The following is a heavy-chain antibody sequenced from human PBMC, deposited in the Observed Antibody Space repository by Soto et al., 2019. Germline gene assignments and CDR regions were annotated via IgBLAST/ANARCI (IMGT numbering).Heavy chain of an antibody. V-gene: IGHV4-4*07. Sequence: SETLSLTCTVSGGSIRSYYCTWIRQPSGKGLEWIGRIYTSGSTNYNPSLKSRVTMSVDTSKNQFSLKLSSVTAADTAVYYCARDLKFGQADYWGQGSQVTVSS. CDR2: IYTSGST. J-gene: IGHJ4*02. D-gene: IGHD3-10*01. CDR1: GGSIRSYY. CDR3: ARDLKFGQADY.